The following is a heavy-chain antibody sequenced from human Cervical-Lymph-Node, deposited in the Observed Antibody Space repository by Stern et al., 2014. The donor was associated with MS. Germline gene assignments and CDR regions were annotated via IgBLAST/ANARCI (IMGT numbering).Heavy chain of an antibody. CDR3: AKESGYQLLLRFAY. CDR2: ISYDGSNK. J-gene: IGHJ4*02. Sequence: VQLLESGGGVVQPGRSLRLSCAASGFTFSSYGMHWVRQAPGKGLEWVAVISYDGSNKYYADSVKGRFTISRDNSKNTLYLQMNSLRAEDTAVYYCAKESGYQLLLRFAYWGQGTLVTVSS. V-gene: IGHV3-30*18. CDR1: GFTFSSYG. D-gene: IGHD2-2*01.